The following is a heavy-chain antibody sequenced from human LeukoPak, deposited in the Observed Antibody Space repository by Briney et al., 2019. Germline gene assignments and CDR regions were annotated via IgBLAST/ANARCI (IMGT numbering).Heavy chain of an antibody. CDR2: IYHSGST. V-gene: IGHV4-4*02. CDR3: ARSTVSVITRGAFDI. Sequence: SETLSLTCAVSGDSISSSNWWSWVGQPPGKGLEWIGEIYHSGSTNYNPSLQSRVTMSVDNSENHFSLKLSSVSAADTALYYCARSTVSVITRGAFDIWGQGTMVTVSS. J-gene: IGHJ3*02. D-gene: IGHD3-22*01. CDR1: GDSISSSNW.